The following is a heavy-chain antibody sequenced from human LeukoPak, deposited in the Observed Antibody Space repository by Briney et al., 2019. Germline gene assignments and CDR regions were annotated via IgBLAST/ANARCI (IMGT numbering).Heavy chain of an antibody. CDR3: ARDGYYDSSGRDALDI. D-gene: IGHD3-22*01. CDR2: INWNGGST. V-gene: IGHV3-20*04. J-gene: IGHJ3*02. CDR1: GFTFDDYG. Sequence: GGSLRLSCAASGFTFDDYGMSWVRQAPGKGLEWVSGINWNGGSTGYADSVKGRFTISRDNAKNSLYLQMNSLRAEDTALYYCARDGYYDSSGRDALDIWGQGTMVTVSS.